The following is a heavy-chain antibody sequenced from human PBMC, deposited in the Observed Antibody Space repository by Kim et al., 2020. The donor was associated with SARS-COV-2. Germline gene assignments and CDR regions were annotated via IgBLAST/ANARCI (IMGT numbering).Heavy chain of an antibody. CDR1: GYTFTSYG. CDR2: ISAYNGNT. Sequence: ASVKVSCKASGYTFTSYGISWVRQAPGQGLEWMGWISAYNGNTNYAQKLQGRVTMTTDTSTSTAYMELRSLRSDDTAVYYCARDQGYDSSGYYYRDQGYYYGMDVWGQGTTVTVSS. CDR3: ARDQGYDSSGYYYRDQGYYYGMDV. D-gene: IGHD3-22*01. J-gene: IGHJ6*02. V-gene: IGHV1-18*01.